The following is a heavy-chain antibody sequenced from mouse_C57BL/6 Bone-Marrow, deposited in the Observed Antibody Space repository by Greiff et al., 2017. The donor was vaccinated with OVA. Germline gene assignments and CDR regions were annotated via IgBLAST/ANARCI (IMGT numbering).Heavy chain of an antibody. D-gene: IGHD2-3*01. CDR3: ARTPYDGYYVWFAY. Sequence: VQLQQSGPELVKPGASVKIPCKASGYTFTDYNMDWVKQSHGKSLEWIGDINPNNGGTIYNQKFKGKATLTVDKSSSTAYMELRSLTSEDTAVYYCARTPYDGYYVWFAYWGQGTLVTVSA. CDR2: INPNNGGT. CDR1: GYTFTDYN. V-gene: IGHV1-18*01. J-gene: IGHJ3*01.